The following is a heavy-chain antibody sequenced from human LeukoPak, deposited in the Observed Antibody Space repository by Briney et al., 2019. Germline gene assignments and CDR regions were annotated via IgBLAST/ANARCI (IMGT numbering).Heavy chain of an antibody. CDR3: ARRRYSSSPLDY. D-gene: IGHD6-13*01. V-gene: IGHV4-34*01. J-gene: IGHJ4*02. CDR1: GGSFSGYY. CDR2: INHSGST. Sequence: SETLSLTCAVYGGSFSGYYWSWIRQPPGKGLEWIGEINHSGSTNYNPSLKSRVTISVDTSKNQFSLKLSSVTAADTAVYYCARRRYSSSPLDYWGQGTLVTASS.